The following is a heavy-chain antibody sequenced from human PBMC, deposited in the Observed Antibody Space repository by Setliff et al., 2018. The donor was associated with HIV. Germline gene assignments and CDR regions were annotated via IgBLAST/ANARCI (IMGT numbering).Heavy chain of an antibody. CDR1: GGSFSGYY. CDR2: ITHSGST. Sequence: SETLSLTCAVYGGSFSGYYWTWIRQPPGKGLEWIGEITHSGSTNYNPSLETRVTIPVDTSKSQFSLNLTAVTAADTAVYYCARGLSITVFGVVRTGYYMGVWGKGTTVTVSS. J-gene: IGHJ6*03. V-gene: IGHV4-34*01. CDR3: ARGLSITVFGVVRTGYYMGV. D-gene: IGHD3-3*01.